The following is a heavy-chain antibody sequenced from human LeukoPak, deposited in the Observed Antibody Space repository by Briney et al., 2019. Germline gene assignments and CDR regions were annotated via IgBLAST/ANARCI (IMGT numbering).Heavy chain of an antibody. CDR1: GGSISSGSYY. J-gene: IGHJ4*02. D-gene: IGHD6-6*01. V-gene: IGHV4-61*02. CDR2: IYTSGST. Sequence: SQTLSLTCTVSGGSISSGSYYWSWIRQPAGKGLEWIGRIYTSGSTNYNPSLKSRVTISVDTSKNQFSLKLSSVTAAGTAVYYCARDTFSSGRYFDYWGQGTLVTVSS. CDR3: ARDTFSSGRYFDY.